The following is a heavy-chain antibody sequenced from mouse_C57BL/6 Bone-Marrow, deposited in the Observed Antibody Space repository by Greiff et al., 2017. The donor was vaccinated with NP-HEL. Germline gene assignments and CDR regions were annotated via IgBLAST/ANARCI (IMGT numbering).Heavy chain of an antibody. CDR2: INPSTGGT. D-gene: IGHD2-4*01. CDR3: ARTRAYDYDDVPAWFAY. CDR1: GYSFTGYY. V-gene: IGHV1-42*01. J-gene: IGHJ3*01. Sequence: VQLQQSGPELVKPGASVKISCKASGYSFTGYYMNWVKQSPEKSLEWIGEINPSTGGTTYNQQFKAKATLTVDKSSSTAYMQLKSLTSEDAAVYYCARTRAYDYDDVPAWFAYWGQGTLVTVSA.